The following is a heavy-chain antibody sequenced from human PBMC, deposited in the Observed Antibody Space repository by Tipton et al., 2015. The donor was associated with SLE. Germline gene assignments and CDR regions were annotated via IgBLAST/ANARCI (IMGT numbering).Heavy chain of an antibody. CDR1: GGSISSHY. V-gene: IGHV4-34*01. CDR3: AREINWNYGPSAFDI. CDR2: IKHIGST. Sequence: TLSLTCAVSGGSISSHYWSWIRQPPGKGLEWIGEIKHIGSTNYNPSLKSRVTISVDTSKNQFSLQLNSVTPEDTAVYHCAREINWNYGPSAFDIWGQGTMVTVSS. J-gene: IGHJ3*02. D-gene: IGHD1-7*01.